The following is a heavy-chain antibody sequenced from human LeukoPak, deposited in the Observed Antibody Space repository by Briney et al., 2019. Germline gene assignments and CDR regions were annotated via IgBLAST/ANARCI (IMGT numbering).Heavy chain of an antibody. Sequence: GGSLRLSCAASGFTFDDYGMSWVRHAPGKGLEWVSAISGSGGSTLYADSVKDRFTIPRENSKNTLYLQMNSLRAEDTAVYYCAKVVSNIAVASFDYWGQGTLVTVSS. CDR3: AKVVSNIAVASFDY. J-gene: IGHJ4*02. D-gene: IGHD6-19*01. V-gene: IGHV3-23*01. CDR2: ISGSGGST. CDR1: GFTFDDYG.